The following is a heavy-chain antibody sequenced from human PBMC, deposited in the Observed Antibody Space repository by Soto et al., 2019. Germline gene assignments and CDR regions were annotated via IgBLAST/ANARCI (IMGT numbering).Heavy chain of an antibody. CDR2: IYYSGST. Sequence: SETLSLTCTVSGGSISSSSYYWGWIRQPPGKGLEWIGSIYYSGSTYYNPSLKSRVTISVDTSKNQFSLKLSSVTAADTAVYYCASWEVYYYYCMDVWGQGTTVTVSS. J-gene: IGHJ6*02. CDR3: ASWEVYYYYCMDV. CDR1: GGSISSSSYY. D-gene: IGHD1-26*01. V-gene: IGHV4-39*01.